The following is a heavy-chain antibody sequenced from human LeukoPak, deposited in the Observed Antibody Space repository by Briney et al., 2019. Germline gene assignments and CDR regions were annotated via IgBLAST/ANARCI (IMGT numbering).Heavy chain of an antibody. D-gene: IGHD3-10*01. CDR1: GFTFSSYW. J-gene: IGHJ4*02. CDR3: ARDPGLWFGELEPDY. V-gene: IGHV3-7*01. Sequence: GGPLRLSCAASGFTFSSYWMSWVRQAPGKGLEWVANIKQDGSEKYYVDSVKGRFTISRDNAKNSLYLQMNSLRAEDTAVYYCARDPGLWFGELEPDYWGQGTLVTVSS. CDR2: IKQDGSEK.